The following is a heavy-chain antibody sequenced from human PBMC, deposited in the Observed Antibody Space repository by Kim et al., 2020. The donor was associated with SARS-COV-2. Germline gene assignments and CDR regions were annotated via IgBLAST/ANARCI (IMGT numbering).Heavy chain of an antibody. V-gene: IGHV1-18*01. CDR1: GYTFTSYG. CDR2: ISAYNGNT. CDR3: ARDDSSGYYYFYYYYGMDV. Sequence: ASVKVSCKASGYTFTSYGISWVRQAPGQGLEWMGWISAYNGNTNYAQKLQGRVTMTTDTSTSTAYMELRSLRSDDTAVYYCARDDSSGYYYFYYYYGMDVWGQGTTVTVSS. D-gene: IGHD3-22*01. J-gene: IGHJ6*02.